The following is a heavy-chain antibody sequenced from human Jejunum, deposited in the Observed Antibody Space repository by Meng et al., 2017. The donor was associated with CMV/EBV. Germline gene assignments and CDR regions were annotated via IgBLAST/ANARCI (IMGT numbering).Heavy chain of an antibody. V-gene: IGHV1-69*02. J-gene: IGHJ6*02. CDR3: AGVPADTVFMSGMDV. Sequence: FSTFTISWVRPAPGQGLEWMGRIIPIFGLATYAQKFQGRVTMTAEKLPDTAYMELSDLTSEDTAVYYCAGVPADTVFMSGMDVWGQGTTVTVSS. CDR1: FSTFT. D-gene: IGHD2-2*01. CDR2: IIPIFGLA.